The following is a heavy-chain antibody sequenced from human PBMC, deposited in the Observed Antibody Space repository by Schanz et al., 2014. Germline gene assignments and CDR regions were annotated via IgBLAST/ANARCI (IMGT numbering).Heavy chain of an antibody. V-gene: IGHV3-23*04. J-gene: IGHJ4*02. D-gene: IGHD6-19*01. Sequence: EVRLVESGGGLVQPGGSLRLSCAASGFTFSDHYMDWVRQAPGKGLEWVSALSGSGGSTYYADSVKGRFTISRDNYKNTLYLQMNSLRAEDTAIYYCAKLSSSGRLAGYFDYWGQGALVTVSS. CDR3: AKLSSSGRLAGYFDY. CDR2: LSGSGGST. CDR1: GFTFSDHY.